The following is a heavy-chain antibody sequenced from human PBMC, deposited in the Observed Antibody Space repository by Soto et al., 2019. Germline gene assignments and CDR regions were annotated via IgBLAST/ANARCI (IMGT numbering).Heavy chain of an antibody. Sequence: QVQLVESGGGVVQPGRSLRLSCAASGFTFSSYGMHWVRQAPGKGLEWVAFISYDGSSKYYADSVKGRFTISRDNSKNTLYQQMNSLRAGDTAVYYCAKGGDSASIYAMDVWGQGITVNVSS. D-gene: IGHD4-17*01. J-gene: IGHJ6*02. CDR1: GFTFSSYG. CDR2: ISYDGSSK. V-gene: IGHV3-30*18. CDR3: AKGGDSASIYAMDV.